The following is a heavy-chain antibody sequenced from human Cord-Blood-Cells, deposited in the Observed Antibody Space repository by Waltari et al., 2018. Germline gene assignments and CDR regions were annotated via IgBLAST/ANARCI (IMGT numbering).Heavy chain of an antibody. CDR2: ISWNSGSI. D-gene: IGHD2-15*01. CDR1: GFTFDDYA. Sequence: EVQLVESGGGLVQPGRSLRLSCAASGFTFDDYAMPWVRQAPGKGREWVSGISWNSGSIGYADSVKGRFTISRDNAKNSLYLQMNSLRAEDTALYYCAKGDVVVVAARFDYWGQGTLVTVSS. CDR3: AKGDVVVVAARFDY. J-gene: IGHJ4*02. V-gene: IGHV3-9*01.